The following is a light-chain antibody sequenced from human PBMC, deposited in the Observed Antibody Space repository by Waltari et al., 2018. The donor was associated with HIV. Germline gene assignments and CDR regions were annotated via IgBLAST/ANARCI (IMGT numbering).Light chain of an antibody. J-gene: IGLJ2*01. CDR1: KLGDQF. CDR2: QDT. Sequence: SYELTQPPSVSVSPGQTASIPCSGDKLGDQFACWYQQKPGQSPVVVVYQDTRRPSGIPERFSGSNSGNTATLTISGTQAMDEADYYCQAWDSSTAVFGGGTKLTVL. CDR3: QAWDSSTAV. V-gene: IGLV3-1*01.